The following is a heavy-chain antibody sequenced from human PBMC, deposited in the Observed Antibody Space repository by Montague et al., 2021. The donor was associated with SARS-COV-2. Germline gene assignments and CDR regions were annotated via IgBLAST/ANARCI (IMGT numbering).Heavy chain of an antibody. Sequence: TLSLTCTLSGDSISRNNLYWTWIRQPAGKGLEWIGRISTTGSPEYNPSLKSRVTLSLDTSKNQFSLRLSSVTAADTAMYYCTIEGHITTICSGCPRSWFDPWGQGTLVTVSS. D-gene: IGHD2-2*01. CDR3: TIEGHITTICSGCPRSWFDP. CDR1: GDSISRNNLY. J-gene: IGHJ5*02. V-gene: IGHV4-61*02. CDR2: ISTTGSP.